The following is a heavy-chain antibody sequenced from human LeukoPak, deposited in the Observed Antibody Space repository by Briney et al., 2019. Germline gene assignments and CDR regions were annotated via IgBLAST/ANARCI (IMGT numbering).Heavy chain of an antibody. CDR2: IRNKANSYTT. D-gene: IGHD1-26*01. CDR1: GFTFSDYY. J-gene: IGHJ4*02. CDR3: AREWDSGSYYLGYFDY. V-gene: IGHV3-72*01. Sequence: PGGSLRLSCAASGFTFSDYYMTWIRQAPGRGLEWVGRIRNKANSYTTEYAASVKGRFTISRDDSKNSLYLQMNSLKCEDTAVYYCAREWDSGSYYLGYFDYWGQGTQVTVSS.